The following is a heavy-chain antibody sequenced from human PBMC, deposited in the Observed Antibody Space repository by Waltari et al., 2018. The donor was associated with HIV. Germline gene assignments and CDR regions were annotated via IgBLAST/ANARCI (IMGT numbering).Heavy chain of an antibody. Sequence: QEQLVQSGAEVKKPGSSVKVSCKASGGTFSSHAISWVRQAPGQGREWMGSIIRVFEATSYAQKFHGRLTISADESTSTVFMELSSLSFDDTAVYYCARGSSGSYRWVDPWGHGTLVTVSS. CDR1: GGTFSSHA. V-gene: IGHV1-69*18. CDR3: ARGSSGSYRWVDP. D-gene: IGHD1-26*01. J-gene: IGHJ5*02. CDR2: IIRVFEAT.